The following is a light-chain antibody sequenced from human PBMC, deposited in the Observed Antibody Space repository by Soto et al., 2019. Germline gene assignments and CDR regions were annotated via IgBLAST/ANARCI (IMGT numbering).Light chain of an antibody. V-gene: IGKV3-11*01. CDR2: DAS. CDR3: QQRSNWPL. CDR1: ESVTDY. Sequence: EIVLTQSPATLSLSPGERGTLSCRASESVTDYLAWYQQKPGQAPRLLIYDASNRATGIPARFSGSGSGTDFTLTISSLEPEDFAVYYCQQRSNWPLFGQGTRLEI. J-gene: IGKJ5*01.